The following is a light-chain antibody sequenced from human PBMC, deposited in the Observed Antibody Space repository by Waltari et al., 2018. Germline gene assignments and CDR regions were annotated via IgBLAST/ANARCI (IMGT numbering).Light chain of an antibody. V-gene: IGKV1-12*01. CDR2: AAS. CDR3: QQAEIFPIT. CDR1: QEINSW. Sequence: DIQMTQSTSSVYSSVGDRVTITCRASQEINSWLAWYQQKPGKAPKLLIYAASRLQSGVPSRFSGSGSGTHFTLTIDNLQPEDFATYFCQQAEIFPITFGGGTKVEIK. J-gene: IGKJ4*01.